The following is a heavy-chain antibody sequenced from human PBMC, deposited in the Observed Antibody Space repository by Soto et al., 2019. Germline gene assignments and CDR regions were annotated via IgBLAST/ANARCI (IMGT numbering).Heavy chain of an antibody. CDR2: IYSGGST. CDR3: ARDLYYYYGMDV. V-gene: IGHV3-53*01. J-gene: IGHJ6*01. Sequence: GGSLRLSCAASGFTVSSNYMSWVRQAPGKGLEWVSVIYSGGSTYYADSVKGRFTISRDNSKNTLYLQMNSLRAEDTAVYYCARDLYYYYGMDVSGQATTVTVSS. CDR1: GFTVSSNY.